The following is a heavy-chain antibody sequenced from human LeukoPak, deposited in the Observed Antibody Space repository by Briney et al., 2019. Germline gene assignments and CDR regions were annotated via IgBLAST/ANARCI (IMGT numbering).Heavy chain of an antibody. D-gene: IGHD3-10*01. V-gene: IGHV4-34*01. CDR1: GGSYSGYC. Sequence: SETLSLTCAVSGGSYSGYCWAWIRQSPGKGLEWIGEIHYSGATSYSPSVKRRATIFADTSNNRFSLRLTSVTAADTAVYYCARGVLSVYYFDIWGQGSVVTVSS. CDR2: IHYSGAT. J-gene: IGHJ3*02. CDR3: ARGVLSVYYFDI.